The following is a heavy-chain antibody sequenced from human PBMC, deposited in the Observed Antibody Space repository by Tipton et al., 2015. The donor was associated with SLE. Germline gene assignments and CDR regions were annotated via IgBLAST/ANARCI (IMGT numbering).Heavy chain of an antibody. Sequence: SGFTFSSYGTHWVRQAPGKGLEWVAFIRYDGSNKHYADSVKGRFTISRDNSKNTLYLQMNSLRAEDTAVYYCAKASAEAAAGMGDYWGQGTLVTVSS. V-gene: IGHV3-30*02. CDR1: GFTFSSYG. D-gene: IGHD6-13*01. CDR3: AKASAEAAAGMGDY. J-gene: IGHJ4*02. CDR2: IRYDGSNK.